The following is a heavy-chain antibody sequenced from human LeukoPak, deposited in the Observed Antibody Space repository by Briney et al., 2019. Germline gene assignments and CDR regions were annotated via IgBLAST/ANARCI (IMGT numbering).Heavy chain of an antibody. D-gene: IGHD6-13*01. CDR1: GGSISTYY. V-gene: IGHV4-59*06. Sequence: PSETLSLTCTVSGGSISTYYWSWIRQHPGKGLEWIGYIYYSGSTYYNPSLKSRVTISVDTSKNQFSLKLSSVTAADTAVYYCARGVAPEYSSSWYEDYWGQGTLVTVSS. J-gene: IGHJ4*02. CDR2: IYYSGST. CDR3: ARGVAPEYSSSWYEDY.